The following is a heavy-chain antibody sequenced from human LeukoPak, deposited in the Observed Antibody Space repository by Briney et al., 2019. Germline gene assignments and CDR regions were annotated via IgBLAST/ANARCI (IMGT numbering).Heavy chain of an antibody. Sequence: PSETLSLTCTVSGGSISSTNWYWVWIRQPPGKGLEWIGSISYSGTTYYNPSLKSRLTISADTSKNQFSLKLSSVTATDTAVYYWGGGGGIAVAGTWGQGTLVTVSS. D-gene: IGHD6-19*01. CDR1: GGSISSTNWY. CDR3: GGGGGIAVAGT. J-gene: IGHJ5*02. CDR2: ISYSGTT. V-gene: IGHV4-39*01.